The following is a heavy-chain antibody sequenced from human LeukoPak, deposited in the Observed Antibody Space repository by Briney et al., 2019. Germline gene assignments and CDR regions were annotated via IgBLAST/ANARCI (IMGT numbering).Heavy chain of an antibody. CDR1: GFTVSSNY. J-gene: IGHJ4*02. V-gene: IGHV3-23*01. CDR2: ISGKTGTT. CDR3: AKINSRDGYDYDSFDY. D-gene: IGHD5-24*01. Sequence: GGSLRLSCAASGFTVSSNYMTWVRQAPGKGLEWVSSISGKTGTTYYADSVKGRFTISRDSSKTTLYLQMNSLRAEDTAVYYCAKINSRDGYDYDSFDYWGQGTLVTVSS.